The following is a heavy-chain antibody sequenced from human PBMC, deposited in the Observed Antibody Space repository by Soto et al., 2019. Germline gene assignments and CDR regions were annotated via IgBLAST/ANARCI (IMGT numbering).Heavy chain of an antibody. D-gene: IGHD5-12*01. J-gene: IGHJ4*02. Sequence: ASVKVSCKASGYTFTSYYMHWVRQAPGQGIEWMGITNTSGGSKSNAQKFQGRVTMARDTSTSTVYMELSSLRSEDTAVYYCARETFQMATFQYWGQGTLVTVSS. CDR2: TNTSGGSK. CDR3: ARETFQMATFQY. CDR1: GYTFTSYY. V-gene: IGHV1-46*01.